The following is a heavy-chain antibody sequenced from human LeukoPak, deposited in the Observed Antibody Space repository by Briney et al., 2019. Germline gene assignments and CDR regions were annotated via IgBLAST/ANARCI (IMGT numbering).Heavy chain of an antibody. V-gene: IGHV3-21*01. CDR2: ISSSSSYI. CDR3: ASGPTALVTSDAFDI. D-gene: IGHD5-18*01. Sequence: GGSLRLSCAASGFTFSSYSMNWVRQAPGKGLEWVSSISSSSSYIYYADSVKGRLTISRDNAKNSLYLQMNSLGAEDTAVYYCASGPTALVTSDAFDIWGQGTMVTVSS. J-gene: IGHJ3*02. CDR1: GFTFSSYS.